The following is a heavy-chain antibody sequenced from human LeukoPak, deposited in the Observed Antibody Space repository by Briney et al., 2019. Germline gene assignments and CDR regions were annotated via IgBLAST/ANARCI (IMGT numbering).Heavy chain of an antibody. CDR3: ARSRWLVDAFDI. D-gene: IGHD6-19*01. J-gene: IGHJ3*02. Sequence: GGSLRLSCAASGFTFSSYAMHWVRQAPGKGLEWVAVISYDGSNKYYADSVKGRFTISRDNSKNTLYLQMNSLRAEDTAVYYCARSRWLVDAFDICGQGTMVTVSS. CDR2: ISYDGSNK. CDR1: GFTFSSYA. V-gene: IGHV3-30-3*01.